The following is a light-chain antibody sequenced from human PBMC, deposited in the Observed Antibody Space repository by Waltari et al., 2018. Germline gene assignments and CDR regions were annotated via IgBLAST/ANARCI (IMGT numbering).Light chain of an antibody. CDR3: SSYTTSISYV. Sequence: QSALTQPASVSGSPGQSITISCTGTRSDIGVYNHVSSYQQHPGKAPKLMIYDVTNRPSGVSDRFSGSKSDYTASLTISGLQAEDEADYYCSSYTTSISYVFGTGTRVTVL. CDR1: RSDIGVYNH. J-gene: IGLJ1*01. CDR2: DVT. V-gene: IGLV2-14*03.